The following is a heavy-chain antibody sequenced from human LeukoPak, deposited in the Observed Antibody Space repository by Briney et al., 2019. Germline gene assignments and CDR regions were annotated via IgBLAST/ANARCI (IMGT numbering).Heavy chain of an antibody. CDR2: IYYSGST. CDR1: GGSISSYY. J-gene: IGHJ2*01. V-gene: IGHV4-59*08. CDR3: AGPGYSSSWYVWYFDL. Sequence: SETLSLTCTVSGGSISSYYWSWIRQPPGKGLEWIGYIYYSGSTNYNPSLKSRVTISVDTSKNQFSLKLSSVTAADTAVYYCAGPGYSSSWYVWYFDLWGRGTLVTVSS. D-gene: IGHD6-13*01.